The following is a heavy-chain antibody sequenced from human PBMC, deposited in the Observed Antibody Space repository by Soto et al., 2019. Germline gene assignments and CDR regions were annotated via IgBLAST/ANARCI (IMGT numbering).Heavy chain of an antibody. J-gene: IGHJ5*02. Sequence: GESLKISCKGSGYSFTSDWIGWVRQMPGKGLEWMGIIYPGDSDTRYSPSFQGQVTISADKSISTAYLQWSSLKASDTAMYYCARQNRGYCSGGSCIWFDPWGQGTLVTVSS. CDR1: GYSFTSDW. CDR2: IYPGDSDT. CDR3: ARQNRGYCSGGSCIWFDP. D-gene: IGHD2-15*01. V-gene: IGHV5-51*01.